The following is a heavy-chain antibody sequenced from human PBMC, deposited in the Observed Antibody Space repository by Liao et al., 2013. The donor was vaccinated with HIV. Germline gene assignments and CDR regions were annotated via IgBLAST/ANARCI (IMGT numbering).Heavy chain of an antibody. J-gene: IGHJ4*02. Sequence: QVQLQESGPGLVKPSQTLSLTCTVSGGSISSGSYYWSWIRQPAGKGLEWIGRVSPSGSANYYPSLNSRVTMSLDTSKNQFYLTLSSVTAADTAVYYCARGVPPEYWGQGTLVTVSS. CDR3: ARGVPPEY. D-gene: IGHD1-14*01. CDR1: GGSISSGSYY. CDR2: VSPSGSA. V-gene: IGHV4-61*02.